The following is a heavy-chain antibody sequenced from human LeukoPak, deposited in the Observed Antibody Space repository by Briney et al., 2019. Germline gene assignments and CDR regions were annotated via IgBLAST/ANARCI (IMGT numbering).Heavy chain of an antibody. CDR2: ISGSGGST. CDR3: AKALEYDYVWGSYALYGMDV. Sequence: GGSLRLSCAASGFTFSSYAMSWVRQAPGKGLEWVSAISGSGGSTYYADSVKGRFTISRDNSKNTLYLQMNSLRAEDTAVYYCAKALEYDYVWGSYALYGMDVWGQGTTVTVSS. V-gene: IGHV3-23*01. J-gene: IGHJ6*02. D-gene: IGHD3-16*01. CDR1: GFTFSSYA.